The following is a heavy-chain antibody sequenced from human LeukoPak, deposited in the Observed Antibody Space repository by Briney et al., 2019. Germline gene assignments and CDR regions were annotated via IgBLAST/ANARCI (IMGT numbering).Heavy chain of an antibody. Sequence: ASVKVSCKASGYTFTCYYMHWVRQAPGQGLEWMGWINPNSGGTNYAQKFQGRVTMTRDTSISTAYMELSRLRSDDTAVYYCARDYYDSSGFDYWGQGTLVTASS. CDR3: ARDYYDSSGFDY. D-gene: IGHD3-22*01. CDR1: GYTFTCYY. J-gene: IGHJ4*02. V-gene: IGHV1-2*02. CDR2: INPNSGGT.